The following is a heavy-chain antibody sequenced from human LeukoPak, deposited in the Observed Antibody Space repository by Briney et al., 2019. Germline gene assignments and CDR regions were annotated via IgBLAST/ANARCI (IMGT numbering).Heavy chain of an antibody. CDR1: GGSISSSSYY. CDR3: MVRGGKGFDY. D-gene: IGHD3-10*01. V-gene: IGHV4-39*01. Sequence: SETLSLTCTVSGGSISSSSYYWGWIRQPPGKGLEWIGSIYYSGSTYYNPSLKSRVTISVDTSKNQFSLKLSSVTAADTAAYYFMVRGGKGFDYWGQGTLVTVSS. J-gene: IGHJ4*02. CDR2: IYYSGST.